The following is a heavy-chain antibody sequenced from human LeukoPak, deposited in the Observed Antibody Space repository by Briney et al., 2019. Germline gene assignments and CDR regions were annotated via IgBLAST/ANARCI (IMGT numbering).Heavy chain of an antibody. V-gene: IGHV3-9*01. CDR2: ISWNSGSI. Sequence: PGGSLRLYCAASGFTFDDYAMHWVRQAPGKGLEWVSGISWNSGSIGYADSVKGRFTISRDNAKNSLYLQMNSLRAEDTALYYCAKGVVGATGISFDYWGQGTLVTVSS. J-gene: IGHJ4*02. CDR1: GFTFDDYA. D-gene: IGHD1-26*01. CDR3: AKGVVGATGISFDY.